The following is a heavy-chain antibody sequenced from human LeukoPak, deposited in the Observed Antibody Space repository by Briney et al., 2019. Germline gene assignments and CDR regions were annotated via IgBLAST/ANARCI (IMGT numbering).Heavy chain of an antibody. J-gene: IGHJ5*02. CDR1: GGLISSGSYY. CDR3: ARQVTSVDWFDP. D-gene: IGHD4-17*01. Sequence: SETLSLTCTVSGGLISSGSYYWSWIRQPAGKGLEWIGRIYSSGSTNYNPALRSRLTISVDTSKNQFSLKLSSVTAADTAVYYCARQVTSVDWFDPWGQGTLVTVSS. V-gene: IGHV4-61*02. CDR2: IYSSGST.